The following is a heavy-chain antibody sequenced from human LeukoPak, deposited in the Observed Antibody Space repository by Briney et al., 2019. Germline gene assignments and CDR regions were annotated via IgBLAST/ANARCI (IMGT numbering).Heavy chain of an antibody. CDR1: GFTFSSYA. D-gene: IGHD3-3*01. CDR2: IKSKKDGEIT. V-gene: IGHV3-15*01. Sequence: GGSLRLSCAASGFTFSSYAMSWVRQAPGKGLEWVGRIKSKKDGEITDYAAPVKGRFTISRDDSKDTLYLQMNSLKIEDTAVYYCSTGGGVLRFLGGQGTLVTVSS. J-gene: IGHJ4*02. CDR3: STGGGVLRFL.